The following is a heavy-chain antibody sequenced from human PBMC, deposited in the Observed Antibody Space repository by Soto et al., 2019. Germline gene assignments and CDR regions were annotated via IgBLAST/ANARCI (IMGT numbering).Heavy chain of an antibody. CDR1: GFTFSSYW. CDR3: ARAGRYCSSTSCYEHYYYGMDV. V-gene: IGHV3-7*01. CDR2: IKQDGSEK. D-gene: IGHD2-2*01. J-gene: IGHJ6*02. Sequence: GGSLRLSCAASGFTFSSYWMSWVRQAPGKGLEWVANIKQDGSEKYYVDSVKGRFTISRDNAKNSLYLQMNSLRAEDTAVYYCARAGRYCSSTSCYEHYYYGMDVWGQGTTVTVSS.